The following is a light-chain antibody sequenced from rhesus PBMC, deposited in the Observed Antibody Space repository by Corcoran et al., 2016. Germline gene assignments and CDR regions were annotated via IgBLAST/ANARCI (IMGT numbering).Light chain of an antibody. V-gene: IGKV1-25*01. J-gene: IGKJ3*01. CDR2: KAS. CDR1: QVIDNE. Sequence: DIQMSQSPSSLSASVGDRVTITCQASQVIDNELAWYQPKPGKVPTLLIYKASTLHGGVPSRFSGSGSGTDFHLTISSLQAEDFGIYYCQHGYGSPFGFGPGTTVDVK. CDR3: QHGYGSPFG.